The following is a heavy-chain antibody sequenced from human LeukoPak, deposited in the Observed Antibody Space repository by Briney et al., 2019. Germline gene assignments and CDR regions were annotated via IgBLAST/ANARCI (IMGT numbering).Heavy chain of an antibody. Sequence: SETLSLTCTVSGGSISSGDYYWSWIRQPPGKGLEWIRYIYYSGSTYYNPSLKSRVTISIQTSKNQFSLKLTSVTAADTAVYYCAGDYGDLLTGIRFDTWGQGTLVTVSS. CDR2: IYYSGST. D-gene: IGHD4-17*01. CDR3: AGDYGDLLTGIRFDT. CDR1: GGSISSGDYY. J-gene: IGHJ5*02. V-gene: IGHV4-30-4*01.